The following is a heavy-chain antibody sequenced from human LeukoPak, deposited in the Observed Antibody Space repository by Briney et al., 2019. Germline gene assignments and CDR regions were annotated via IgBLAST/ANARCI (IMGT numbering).Heavy chain of an antibody. CDR1: SGSFSGSY. CDR3: AANSADYNTLGSSYKV. V-gene: IGHV4-34*01. Sequence: SETLSLTCAVYSGSFSGSYWSWIRQPPGKGLEWIGEINQSGTANYNPSLKSRVTISVDTSRKQFSLKLNSVTAADTAVFYCAANSADYNTLGSSYKVWGQGTLVTVSS. J-gene: IGHJ4*02. CDR2: INQSGTA. D-gene: IGHD3-10*01.